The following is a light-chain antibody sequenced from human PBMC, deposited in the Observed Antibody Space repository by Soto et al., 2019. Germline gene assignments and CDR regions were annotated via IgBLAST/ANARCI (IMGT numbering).Light chain of an antibody. CDR3: AAWDDSLNAWA. Sequence: QSVLTQTPSASGTPGQRVNISCSGSSSNIGSNNVNWYQQLPGTAPKLLIYSNNQRPSGVPDRFSGSQSGTSASLAISGLQSEDEADYVCAAWDDSLNAWAFGGGTKLTVL. V-gene: IGLV1-44*01. CDR1: SSNIGSNN. J-gene: IGLJ3*02. CDR2: SNN.